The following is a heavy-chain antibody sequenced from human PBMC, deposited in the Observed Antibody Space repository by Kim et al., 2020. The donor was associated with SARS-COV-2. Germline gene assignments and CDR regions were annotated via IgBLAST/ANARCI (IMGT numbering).Heavy chain of an antibody. J-gene: IGHJ6*02. D-gene: IGHD4-17*01. CDR2: IIPIFGTA. V-gene: IGHV1-69*13. CDR1: GGTFSSYA. Sequence: SVKVSCKASGGTFSSYAISWVRQAPGQGLEWMGGIIPIFGTANYAQKFQGRVTITADESTSTAYMELSSLRSEDTAVYYCARDLGAEPSDYGDHSDYYGMDVWGQGTTVTVSS. CDR3: ARDLGAEPSDYGDHSDYYGMDV.